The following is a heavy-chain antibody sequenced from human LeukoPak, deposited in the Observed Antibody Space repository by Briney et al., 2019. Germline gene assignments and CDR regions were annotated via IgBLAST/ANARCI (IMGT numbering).Heavy chain of an antibody. CDR1: GGSFSGYY. J-gene: IGHJ4*02. Sequence: SETLSLTCAVYGGSFSGYYWSWIRQPPGKGLEWIGEIYHSGSTNYNPSFNSRLTISIDTSKNQFSLKLRSVTAADTAVYYCARSVRRGFNFDYWGQGTLVIVSS. D-gene: IGHD5-12*01. V-gene: IGHV4-34*01. CDR2: IYHSGST. CDR3: ARSVRRGFNFDY.